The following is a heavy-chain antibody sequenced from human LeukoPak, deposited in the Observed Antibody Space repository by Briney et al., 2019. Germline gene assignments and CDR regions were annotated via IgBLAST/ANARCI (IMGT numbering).Heavy chain of an antibody. V-gene: IGHV3-23*01. D-gene: IGHD4-17*01. J-gene: IGHJ3*01. CDR2: ITGSGNTR. CDR1: GVTFRNYA. CDR3: GKDPNGDYICAFDF. Sequence: QPGGSLRLSCVASGVTFRNYAVTWVRQAPGKGLEWVSSITGSGNTRRYADSVKGRFTISRDNSVDTLYLQMNSLSAKDTAIYYCGKDPNGDYICAFDFWGRGTMVTVSS.